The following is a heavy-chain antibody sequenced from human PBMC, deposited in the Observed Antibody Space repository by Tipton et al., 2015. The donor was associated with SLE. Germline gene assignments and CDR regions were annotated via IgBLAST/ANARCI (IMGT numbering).Heavy chain of an antibody. J-gene: IGHJ4*02. V-gene: IGHV4-61*02. D-gene: IGHD1-20*01. CDR2: VYTTGSP. CDR1: GASISSGGYY. CDR3: ARDLTAVRGLFDS. Sequence: TLSLTCSVSGASISSGGYYWNWIRQPAGKGLEWIGRVYTTGSPYYNPSLESRVAISVDTSKNQFSLKLTSVTAADTAVYYCARDLTAVRGLFDSWGQGALVTVSS.